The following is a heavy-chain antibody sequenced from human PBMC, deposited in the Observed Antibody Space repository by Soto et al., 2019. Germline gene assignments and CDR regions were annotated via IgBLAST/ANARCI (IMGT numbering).Heavy chain of an antibody. D-gene: IGHD2-15*01. CDR1: VGSVSSSSYY. V-gene: IGHV4-61*01. CDR3: ATNPRGGSWMNWFEP. J-gene: IGHJ5*02. CDR2: IYYNDKT. Sequence: SETLSLTCTFSVGSVSSSSYYWYWLRQSPGKGLEWIGYIYYNDKTNYNPSLKSRVTISVDTSKNQFSLKLSSVTAADTAVYYCATNPRGGSWMNWFEPWGQGTLVNVSS.